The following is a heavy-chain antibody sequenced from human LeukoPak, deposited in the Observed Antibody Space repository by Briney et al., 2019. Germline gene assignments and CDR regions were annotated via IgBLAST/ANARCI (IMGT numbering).Heavy chain of an antibody. J-gene: IGHJ3*02. V-gene: IGHV3-30*02. Sequence: SGGSLRLSCAASGFIFRNHGMHWVRQAPGKGLEWVAFIRYDGSNKYYADSVKGRFTISRDNSKNSLYLQMNSLRTEDTALYYCAKDYDGASDIWGQGTMVTVSS. CDR1: GFIFRNHG. CDR2: IRYDGSNK. CDR3: AKDYDGASDI. D-gene: IGHD5-12*01.